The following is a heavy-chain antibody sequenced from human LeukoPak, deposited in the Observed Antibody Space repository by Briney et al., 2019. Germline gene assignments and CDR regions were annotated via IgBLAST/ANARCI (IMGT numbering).Heavy chain of an antibody. CDR3: ARDRSGDYDDPDLGH. CDR2: IIPMLGRA. CDR1: GGTFSSYA. D-gene: IGHD4-17*01. J-gene: IGHJ4*02. V-gene: IGHV1-69*04. Sequence: SVKVSCKTSGGTFSSYALTWVRQAPGQGLEWMGRIIPMLGRAYYAQKFQGRVTITADKSTSTAYMELSSLRSEDTAVYYCARDRSGDYDDPDLGHWGQGTLVTVSS.